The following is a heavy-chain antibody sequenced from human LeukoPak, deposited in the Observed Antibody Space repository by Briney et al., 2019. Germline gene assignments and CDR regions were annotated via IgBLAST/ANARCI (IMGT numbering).Heavy chain of an antibody. V-gene: IGHV1-69*06. D-gene: IGHD3-3*01. CDR3: ARHCQECPDDY. Sequence: SVKVSCKASGGTSSSYAISWVRRAPGQGLEWMGGIIPIFGTANYAQKFQGRVTITADKSTSTAYMELGSLRSEDTAVYYCARHCQECPDDYWGQGTLVTVSS. CDR1: GGTSSSYA. CDR2: IIPIFGTA. J-gene: IGHJ4*02.